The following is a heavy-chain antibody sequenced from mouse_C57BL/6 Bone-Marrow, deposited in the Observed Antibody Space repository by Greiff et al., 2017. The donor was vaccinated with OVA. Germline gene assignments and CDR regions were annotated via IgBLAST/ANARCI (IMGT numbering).Heavy chain of an antibody. J-gene: IGHJ1*03. CDR3: ARVGYGYFDV. CDR1: GFSLSTFGIG. V-gene: IGHV8-8*01. CDR2: IWWDDDK. Sequence: QVTLKVSGPGILQPSQTLSLTCSFSGFSLSTFGIGVGWIRQPSGKGLEWLAHIWWDDDKYYNPALKSRLTISKDTSKNQVFLKIANVDTAETATYYCARVGYGYFDVWGTGTTVTVSS.